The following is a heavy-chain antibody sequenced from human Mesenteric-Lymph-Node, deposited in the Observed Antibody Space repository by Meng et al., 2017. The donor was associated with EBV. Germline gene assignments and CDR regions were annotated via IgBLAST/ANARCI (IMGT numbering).Heavy chain of an antibody. D-gene: IGHD6-6*01. J-gene: IGHJ4*02. V-gene: IGHV3-23*04. CDR3: GKAVEYSSSSPYDY. CDR2: ISGSGGST. Sequence: VELGESGGRLVQPGESLSLSCAASGFTFSSYAMSWVRQAPGKGLEWVSGISGSGGSTYYADSVKGRFTISRDNSKNTLYVQINSLRVEDTAVYFCGKAVEYSSSSPYDYWGQGTLVTVSS. CDR1: GFTFSSYA.